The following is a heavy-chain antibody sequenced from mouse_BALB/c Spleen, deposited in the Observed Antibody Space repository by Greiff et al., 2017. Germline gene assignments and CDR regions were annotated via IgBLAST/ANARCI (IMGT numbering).Heavy chain of an antibody. Sequence: VTLMDSGPGLVAPSQSLSITCPVSGFSLTSYGVHWVRQPPGKVLEWLGVIWAGGSTNYNSALMSRLSISKDNSKSQVFLKMNSLQTDDPAMYYCARDSSGYAMDDWGQGTSVTVSS. J-gene: IGHJ4*01. CDR3: ARDSSGYAMDD. CDR1: GFSLTSYG. V-gene: IGHV2-9*02. D-gene: IGHD3-1*01. CDR2: IWAGGST.